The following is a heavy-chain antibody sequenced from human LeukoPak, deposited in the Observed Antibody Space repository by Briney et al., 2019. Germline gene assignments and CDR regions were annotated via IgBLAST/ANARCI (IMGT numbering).Heavy chain of an antibody. J-gene: IGHJ4*02. CDR1: GGSISNYY. CDR2: IYYSGST. D-gene: IGHD4-17*01. V-gene: IGHV4-59*01. CDR3: ARDYGDYFGY. Sequence: SETLSLTCTVSGGSISNYYWSWIRQPPGKGLEWIGYIYYSGSTNYNPSLKSRVIISVDTSKNQFSLKLSSVAAADTAVYYCARDYGDYFGYWGQGTLVTVSS.